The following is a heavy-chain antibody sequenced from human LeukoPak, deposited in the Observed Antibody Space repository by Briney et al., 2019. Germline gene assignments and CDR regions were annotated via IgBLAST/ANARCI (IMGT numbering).Heavy chain of an antibody. J-gene: IGHJ4*02. CDR1: GFTFSSYA. Sequence: GGSLRLSCAASGFTFSSYAMSWVRQAPGKGLEWVSAISGSGGSTYYADSVKGRFTISRDNSKNTLYLQMNSLRAEDTAVYYCAKRSYGSGSYYNNPPYYFDYWGQGNLVTVSS. V-gene: IGHV3-23*01. CDR2: ISGSGGST. CDR3: AKRSYGSGSYYNNPPYYFDY. D-gene: IGHD3-10*01.